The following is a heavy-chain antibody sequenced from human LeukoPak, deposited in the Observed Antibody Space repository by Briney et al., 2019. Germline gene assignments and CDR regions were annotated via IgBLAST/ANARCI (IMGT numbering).Heavy chain of an antibody. CDR2: ISAYNGNT. J-gene: IGHJ3*02. Sequence: GASAKVSCKASGYTFTSYYMHWVRQAPGQGLEWMGWISAYNGNTNYAQKLQGRVTMTTDTSTSTAYMELRSLRSDDTAVYYCARGLGYCSGGSCPPNAFDIWGQGTMVTVSS. D-gene: IGHD2-15*01. V-gene: IGHV1-18*04. CDR1: GYTFTSYY. CDR3: ARGLGYCSGGSCPPNAFDI.